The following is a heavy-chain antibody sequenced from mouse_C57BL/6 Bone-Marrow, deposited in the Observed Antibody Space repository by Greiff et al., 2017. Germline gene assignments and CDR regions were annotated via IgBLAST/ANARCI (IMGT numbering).Heavy chain of an antibody. J-gene: IGHJ3*01. V-gene: IGHV5-9*01. D-gene: IGHD2-5*01. CDR1: GFTFSSYT. CDR3: ARHSAYYSNYGFAY. Sequence: EVKLMDSGGGLVKPGGSLKLSCAASGFTFSSYTMSWVRQTPEKRLEWVATISGGGGNTYYPDSVKGRFTISRDNAKNTLYLQMSSLRSEDTALYYCARHSAYYSNYGFAYWGQGTLVTVSA. CDR2: ISGGGGNT.